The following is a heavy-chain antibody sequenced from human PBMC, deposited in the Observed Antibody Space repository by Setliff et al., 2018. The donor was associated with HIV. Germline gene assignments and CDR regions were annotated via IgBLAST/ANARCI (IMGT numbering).Heavy chain of an antibody. CDR1: GFIFDDHG. CDR2: INWNGGIT. D-gene: IGHD3-3*01. Sequence: GGSLRLSCAASGFIFDDHGMNWVRQAPGKGLEWVSYINWNGGITTYADSVKARFTISRDNAKNSLYLQMNSLRDEDTAVYYCARGGPLEWSYYPRPNWFDPWGQGTLVTVSS. J-gene: IGHJ5*02. CDR3: ARGGPLEWSYYPRPNWFDP. V-gene: IGHV3-20*04.